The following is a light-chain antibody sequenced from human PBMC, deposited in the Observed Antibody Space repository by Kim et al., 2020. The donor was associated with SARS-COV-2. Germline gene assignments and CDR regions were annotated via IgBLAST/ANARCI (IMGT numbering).Light chain of an antibody. CDR1: QGISSY. CDR3: QQYYSYPQA. J-gene: IGKJ1*01. V-gene: IGKV1-8*01. CDR2: AAS. Sequence: ASTGDRVTITCRASQGISSYLAWYQQKPGKAPKLLIYAASTLQSGVPSRFSGSGSGTDFTLTISCLQSEDFATYYCQQYYSYPQAFGQGTKVEIK.